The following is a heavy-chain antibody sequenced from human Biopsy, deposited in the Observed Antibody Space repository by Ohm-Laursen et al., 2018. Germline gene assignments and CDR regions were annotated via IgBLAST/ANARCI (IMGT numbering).Heavy chain of an antibody. V-gene: IGHV4-59*08. CDR2: ISYTGGI. CDR3: ARHIGSSWEWAFDI. Sequence: DTLSLTCAVPGGSISGYHWSWIRKSPGKGLEWLAYISYTGGITSNPSLNGRATMSLDTSKNQFSLRLIFVTAADTAVYYCARHIGSSWEWAFDIWGRGTMGTVSS. CDR1: GGSISGYH. J-gene: IGHJ3*02. D-gene: IGHD6-13*01.